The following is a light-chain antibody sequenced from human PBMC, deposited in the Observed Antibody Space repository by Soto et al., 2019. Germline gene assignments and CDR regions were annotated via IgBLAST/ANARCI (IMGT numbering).Light chain of an antibody. CDR3: QQRSNWLSVT. V-gene: IGKV3D-20*02. J-gene: IGKJ5*01. Sequence: EIVMTQSPATLSVSPGERATLSCRASQSVSSSYLAWYQQKPGQAPRLLIYGASSRATGIPARFSGSGSGTDFTLTISSLEPEDFAVYYCQQRSNWLSVTFGQGTRLEIK. CDR1: QSVSSSY. CDR2: GAS.